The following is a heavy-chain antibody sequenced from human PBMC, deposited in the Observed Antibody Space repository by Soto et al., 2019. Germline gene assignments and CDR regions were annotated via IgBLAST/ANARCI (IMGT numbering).Heavy chain of an antibody. D-gene: IGHD3-16*01. CDR1: GGSISSGSFY. CDR3: ERESSGGRRDGNPDKYYGMDV. CDR2: IYYSGDT. J-gene: IGHJ6*02. Sequence: SETLSLTCTVSGGSISSGSFYWTWIRQHPGKGLEFIGYIYYSGDTYYNPSLRSRVIISLDTSKNQFSLRLNSVTAADTAVYYCERESSGGRRDGNPDKYYGMDVWGQGTKVTVS. V-gene: IGHV4-31*03.